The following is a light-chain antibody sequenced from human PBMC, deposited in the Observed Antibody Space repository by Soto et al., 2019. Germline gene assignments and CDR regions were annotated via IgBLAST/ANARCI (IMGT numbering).Light chain of an antibody. J-gene: IGLJ2*01. V-gene: IGLV2-8*01. CDR1: SSDVGGYNY. CDR3: SSYAGTNGVL. Sequence: QSALTQPPSASGSPGQSVTISCTGTSSDVGGYNYVSWYQHHPGKAPKLMIYEVTKRPSGVPDRFSGSKSGNTASLTVSGLQAEDETEYCCSSYAGTNGVLFGGGTKLPVL. CDR2: EVT.